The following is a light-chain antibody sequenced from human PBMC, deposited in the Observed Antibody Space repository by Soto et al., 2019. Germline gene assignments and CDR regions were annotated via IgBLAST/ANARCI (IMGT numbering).Light chain of an antibody. V-gene: IGKV2-30*01. Sequence: DVVMTQSPLSLPVTLGQPASISCRSSQSLVYSDGNTYLNWFQQRPGQSPRRLIYKVSNRDSGVPDRFSGSGSGTDFTLKISRVEAEDVRVCYCMQGTHWPPWTFGQGTKVEIK. J-gene: IGKJ1*01. CDR3: MQGTHWPPWT. CDR2: KVS. CDR1: QSLVYSDGNTY.